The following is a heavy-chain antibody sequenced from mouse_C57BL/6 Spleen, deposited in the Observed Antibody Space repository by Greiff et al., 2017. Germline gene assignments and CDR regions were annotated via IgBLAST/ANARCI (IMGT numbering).Heavy chain of an antibody. J-gene: IGHJ1*03. CDR2: INPGSGGT. CDR1: GYAFTNYL. D-gene: IGHD1-1*01. CDR3: ARSPLLRRSQEGYWYFDV. Sequence: QVQLQQSGAELVRPGTSVKVSCKASGYAFTNYLIEWVKQRPGQGLEWIGVINPGSGGTNYNEKFKGKATLTADKSSSTAYMQLSSLTSEDSSVYFCARSPLLRRSQEGYWYFDVWGTGTTVTVSS. V-gene: IGHV1-54*01.